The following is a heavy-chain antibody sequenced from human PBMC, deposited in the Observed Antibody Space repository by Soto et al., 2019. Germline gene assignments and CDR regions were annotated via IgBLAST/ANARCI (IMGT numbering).Heavy chain of an antibody. CDR3: ARVPDR. Sequence: TLSLTFAFSGWSISNGGFSWSWIRQPPGKGLEWIGYIYHSVSTYYNPSLKSRVTISVDRSKNQFSLKLSSVTAADTAVYYCARVPDRWGQGTLVTVSS. CDR2: IYHSVST. CDR1: GWSISNGGFS. V-gene: IGHV4-30-2*01. J-gene: IGHJ5*02.